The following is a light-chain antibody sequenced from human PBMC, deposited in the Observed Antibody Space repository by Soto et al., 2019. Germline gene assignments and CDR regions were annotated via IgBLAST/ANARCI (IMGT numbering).Light chain of an antibody. J-gene: IGKJ1*01. V-gene: IGKV3-20*01. CDR2: GAS. CDR3: QQYGDLPWT. CDR1: PSVTNF. Sequence: ESVLTQSKATLSFSPGERATLSCRASPSVTNFLAWYQQKPGQAPRLLIYGASSRATGIPDRFSGSGSGTDFTLTINRLEPEDFAVYYCQQYGDLPWTFGQGTKVDIK.